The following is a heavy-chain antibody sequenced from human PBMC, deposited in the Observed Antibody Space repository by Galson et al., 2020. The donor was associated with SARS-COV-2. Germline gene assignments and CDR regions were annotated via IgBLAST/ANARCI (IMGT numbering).Heavy chain of an antibody. CDR3: ARDSYNHAQNYYYGMDV. CDR1: GGSISSYY. J-gene: IGHJ6*02. Sequence: SETLSLTCTVSGGSISSYYWSWIRQPPGKGLEWIGYIYYSGSTNYNPSLKSRVTISVDTSKNQFSLKLSSVTAADTAVYYCARDSYNHAQNYYYGMDVWGQGTTVTVSS. V-gene: IGHV4-59*01. CDR2: IYYSGST. D-gene: IGHD3-10*01.